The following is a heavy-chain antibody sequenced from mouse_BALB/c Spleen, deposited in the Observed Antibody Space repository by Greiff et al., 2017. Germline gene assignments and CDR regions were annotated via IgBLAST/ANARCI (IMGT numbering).Heavy chain of an antibody. J-gene: IGHJ2*01. CDR1: GFNIKDTY. CDR3: ASHYAHYFDY. D-gene: IGHD1-1*02. CDR2: IDPANGNT. Sequence: EVQVVESGAELVKPGASVKLSCTASGFNIKDTYMHWVKQRPEQGLEWIGRIDPANGNTKYDPKFQGKATITADTSSNTAYLQLSSLTSEDTAVYYCASHYAHYFDYWGQGTTLTVSS. V-gene: IGHV14-3*02.